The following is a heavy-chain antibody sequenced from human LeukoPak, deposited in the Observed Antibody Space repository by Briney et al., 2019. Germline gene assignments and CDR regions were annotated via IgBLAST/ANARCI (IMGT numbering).Heavy chain of an antibody. V-gene: IGHV1-2*02. Sequence: ASVKVSCKASGYTFTSYGISWVRQAPGQGREGMGWINPNSGGTNYAQKFQGRVTMTRDTSISKASMELSRLRSDDTAVYYCARDMLECYYDSSGYFSYLGQGTLVTVSS. CDR2: INPNSGGT. CDR1: GYTFTSYG. CDR3: ARDMLECYYDSSGYFSY. J-gene: IGHJ4*02. D-gene: IGHD3-22*01.